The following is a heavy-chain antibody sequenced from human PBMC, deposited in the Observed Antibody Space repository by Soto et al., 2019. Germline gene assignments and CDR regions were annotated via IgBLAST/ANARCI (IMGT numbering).Heavy chain of an antibody. CDR2: INPRGVFT. D-gene: IGHD3-10*01. V-gene: IGHV1-46*01. CDR1: GYTFTSYN. J-gene: IGHJ5*02. CDR3: VSAAGRLGDMFWFDT. Sequence: QVQLVQSGAEVKKPGASVKVSCKASGYTFTSYNIHWVRQAPGQGLEWVGMINPRGVFTTYAQKFRGIVTMTGDTATSVVYLALTNLGAEDTAVYYCVSAAGRLGDMFWFDTGGQGPLLSVSS.